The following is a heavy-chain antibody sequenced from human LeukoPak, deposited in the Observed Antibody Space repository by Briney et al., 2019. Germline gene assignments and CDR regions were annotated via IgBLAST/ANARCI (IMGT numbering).Heavy chain of an antibody. V-gene: IGHV1-2*02. J-gene: IGHJ4*02. CDR3: ARGVMGATTVDY. CDR1: GYTFTGYY. Sequence: ASVKVSCKASGYTFTGYYMHWVRQAPGQGLEWVGWINPNSGGTNYAQKFQGRVTMTRDTSISTAYMELSRLRSDDTAVYYCARGVMGATTVDYWGQGTLVTVSS. CDR2: INPNSGGT. D-gene: IGHD1-26*01.